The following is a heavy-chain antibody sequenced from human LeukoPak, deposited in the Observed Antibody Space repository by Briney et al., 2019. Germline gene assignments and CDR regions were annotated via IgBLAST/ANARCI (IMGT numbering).Heavy chain of an antibody. CDR1: GGSISSGGYY. CDR3: AAPLTAAGTNY. V-gene: IGHV4-31*03. Sequence: SETLSLTCTVSGGSISSGGYYWSWIRQHPGKGLEWIGYIYYSGSTYYNPSLKSRVTISVDTSKSQFSLKLSSVTAADTAVYYCAAPLTAAGTNYWGQGTLVTVSS. J-gene: IGHJ4*02. CDR2: IYYSGST. D-gene: IGHD6-13*01.